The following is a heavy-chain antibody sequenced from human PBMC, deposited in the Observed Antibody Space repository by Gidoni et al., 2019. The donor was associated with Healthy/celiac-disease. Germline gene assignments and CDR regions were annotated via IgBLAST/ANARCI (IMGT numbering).Heavy chain of an antibody. D-gene: IGHD6-13*01. CDR1: GRSLSGYY. CDR2: INHSGSP. Sequence: QVQLQQWGAGLRQPSETLSLTCAVHGRSLSGYYWSWIRQPPGKGLEWIGKINHSGSPNYSPSLKSLVTISVDTSKDQFALKLSSVTAADTAVYYCARGRWGSSWYYFDYWGQGTLVTVSS. CDR3: ARGRWGSSWYYFDY. J-gene: IGHJ4*02. V-gene: IGHV4-34*01.